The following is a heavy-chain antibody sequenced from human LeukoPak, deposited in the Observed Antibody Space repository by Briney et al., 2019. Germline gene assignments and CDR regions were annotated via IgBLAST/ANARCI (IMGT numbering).Heavy chain of an antibody. J-gene: IGHJ4*02. CDR1: GGSISSSSYY. CDR3: ASGRFGELSAY. Sequence: PSETLSLTCTVSGGSISSSSYYWGWIRQPPGKGLEWIGSIYYSGSTYYNPSLKSRVTISVDTSKNQFSLKLSSVTAADTAVYYCASGRFGELSAYWGQGTLVTVSS. D-gene: IGHD3-10*01. V-gene: IGHV4-39*07. CDR2: IYYSGST.